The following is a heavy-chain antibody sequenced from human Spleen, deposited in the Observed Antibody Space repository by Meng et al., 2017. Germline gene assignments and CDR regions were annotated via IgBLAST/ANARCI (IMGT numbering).Heavy chain of an antibody. V-gene: IGHV4-34*01. D-gene: IGHD4-11*01. CDR2: INHSGRT. CDR1: GGSFSGYY. Sequence: QVQLQQWGEGLLKPSETLSLTCAVYGGSFSGYYWSWIRQPPGKGLEWIGEINHSGRTNYNPSLKSRVTISVDTSKNQFSLKLSSVTAADTAVYYCARGPTTMAHDFDYWGQGTLVTVSS. J-gene: IGHJ4*02. CDR3: ARGPTTMAHDFDY.